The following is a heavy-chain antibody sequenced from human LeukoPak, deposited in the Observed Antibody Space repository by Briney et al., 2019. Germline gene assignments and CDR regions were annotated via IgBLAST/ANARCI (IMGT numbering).Heavy chain of an antibody. Sequence: ASVKVSFKASGYTFTVYYMHWVRQAPGQGLEWMGWISPNSGGTKYAQKFQGRVTMTADTSISTAYMELSSLRSDDTAVYYCARRGSVYYYYMDVWGKGTTVTVSS. J-gene: IGHJ6*03. CDR3: ARRGSVYYYYMDV. D-gene: IGHD6-25*01. V-gene: IGHV1-2*02. CDR2: ISPNSGGT. CDR1: GYTFTVYY.